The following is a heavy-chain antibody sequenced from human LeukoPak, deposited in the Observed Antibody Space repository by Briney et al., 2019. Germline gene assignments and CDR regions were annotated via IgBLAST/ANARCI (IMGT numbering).Heavy chain of an antibody. J-gene: IGHJ3*01. Sequence: GGSLRLSCAASGFNFSNYWTSCVRQAPGKGLKSVANIKEDGSEKYYADSVKGRFTISKDNAKNSLNLQMNSLRAEDTAVYYCAREGLWVGLDSGKTRQAYWESWGQGTMVTVSS. CDR1: GFNFSNYW. CDR2: IKEDGSEK. CDR3: AREGLWVGLDSGKTRQAYWES. V-gene: IGHV3-7*04. D-gene: IGHD2-21*01.